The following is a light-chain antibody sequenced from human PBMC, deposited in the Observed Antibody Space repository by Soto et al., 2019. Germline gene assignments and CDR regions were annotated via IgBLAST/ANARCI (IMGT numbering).Light chain of an antibody. Sequence: DIQMTQSPFSVSASVGDRVAIACRASQDISVYLAWYQLKPGKAPKLLIHSVSSLASGVPSRFSGSGSGRDFTLTISRLQPEDSATYFCQQANDYPYTFGQGTKLEI. CDR1: QDISVY. CDR2: SVS. V-gene: IGKV1D-12*01. J-gene: IGKJ2*01. CDR3: QQANDYPYT.